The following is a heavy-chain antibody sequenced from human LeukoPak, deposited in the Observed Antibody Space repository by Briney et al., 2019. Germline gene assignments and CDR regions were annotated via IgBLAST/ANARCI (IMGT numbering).Heavy chain of an antibody. Sequence: SETLSLTCTVSGGSISSGGYYWSWIRQHPGKGLEWIGYIYYSGSTYYNPSLKSRVTISVDTSKNQFSLKLSSVTAADTAVYYCASEYDYGGPFDYWGQGTLVTVSS. CDR1: GGSISSGGYY. CDR2: IYYSGST. V-gene: IGHV4-61*08. D-gene: IGHD4-23*01. CDR3: ASEYDYGGPFDY. J-gene: IGHJ4*02.